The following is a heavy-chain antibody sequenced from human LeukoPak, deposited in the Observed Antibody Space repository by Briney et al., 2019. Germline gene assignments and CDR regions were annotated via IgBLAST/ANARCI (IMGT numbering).Heavy chain of an antibody. J-gene: IGHJ5*02. D-gene: IGHD2-15*01. CDR3: AAQGYCSDGSCS. CDR1: GFTFGDYG. Sequence: PGGSLRLSCAASGFTFGDYGMSWVRQAPGKGLEWVSGINWNGGSTGYADSVKGRFTISRDNAKNSLYLQINSLRAEDTAFYYCAAQGYCSDGSCSWGQGTLVTVSS. V-gene: IGHV3-20*04. CDR2: INWNGGST.